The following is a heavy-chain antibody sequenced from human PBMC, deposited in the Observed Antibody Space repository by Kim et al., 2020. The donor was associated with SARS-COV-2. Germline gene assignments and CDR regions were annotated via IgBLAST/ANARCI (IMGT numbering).Heavy chain of an antibody. Sequence: GGSLRLSCAASGFTFSNAWMSWVRQAPGKGLEWVGRIKSKTDGGTTDYAAPVKGRFTISRDDSKNTLYLQMNSLKTEDTAVYYCTARDSRSRYSDKYYFDYWGQGTLVTVSS. CDR1: GFTFSNAW. V-gene: IGHV3-15*01. J-gene: IGHJ4*02. CDR3: TARDSRSRYSDKYYFDY. CDR2: IKSKTDGGTT. D-gene: IGHD5-12*01.